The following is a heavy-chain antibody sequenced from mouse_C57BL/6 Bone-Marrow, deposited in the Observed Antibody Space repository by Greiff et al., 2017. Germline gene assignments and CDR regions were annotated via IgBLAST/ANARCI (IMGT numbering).Heavy chain of an antibody. CDR1: GFNIKDDY. Sequence: VQLQQSGAELVRPGASVKLSCTASGFNIKDDYMHWVKQRPEQGLEWIGWIDPENGDTEYASKFQGKATIPADTSSNTAYLQLSSLTSEDTAVYYCTTSPYFAMDYWGQGTSVTVSS. CDR2: IDPENGDT. J-gene: IGHJ4*01. V-gene: IGHV14-4*01. CDR3: TTSPYFAMDY.